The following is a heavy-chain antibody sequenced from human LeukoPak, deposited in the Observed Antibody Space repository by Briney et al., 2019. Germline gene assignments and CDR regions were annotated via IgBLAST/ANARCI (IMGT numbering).Heavy chain of an antibody. CDR2: INHSGST. CDR3: ARGRITIFGVVTRENDY. D-gene: IGHD3-3*01. Sequence: SSETLSLTCAVYGGSFSGYYWSWIRQPPGKRLEWIGEINHSGSTNYNPSLKSRVTISVDTSKNQFSLKLSSVTAADTAVYYCARGRITIFGVVTRENDYWGQGTLVTVSS. J-gene: IGHJ4*02. CDR1: GGSFSGYY. V-gene: IGHV4-34*01.